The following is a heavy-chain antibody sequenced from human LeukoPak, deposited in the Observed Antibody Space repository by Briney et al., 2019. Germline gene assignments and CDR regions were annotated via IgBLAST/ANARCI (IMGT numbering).Heavy chain of an antibody. Sequence: ASVKVSCKASGYTFTSNGISWVRQAPGQGPEWMGWISGYNGNTNYAQEFQGRVTMTTDTSTRTADLELRGLRSDDTAVYYCAREYRYCSGGDCSWPNSGMDVWGQGTTVTVSS. CDR1: GYTFTSNG. J-gene: IGHJ6*02. CDR3: AREYRYCSGGDCSWPNSGMDV. D-gene: IGHD2-15*01. CDR2: ISGYNGNT. V-gene: IGHV1-18*01.